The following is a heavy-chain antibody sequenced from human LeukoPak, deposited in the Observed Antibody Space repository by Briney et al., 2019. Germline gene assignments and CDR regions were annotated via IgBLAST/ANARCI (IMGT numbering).Heavy chain of an antibody. CDR3: AKVFYGDDYYFDY. Sequence: GGSMRLSCAASGFTFSSYAMSWVRQAPGKGLEWVSAISGSGGSTYYADSVKGRFTISRDNSKNTLYLQMNSLRAEDTAVYYCAKVFYGDDYYFDYWGQGTLVTVSS. CDR2: ISGSGGST. V-gene: IGHV3-23*01. J-gene: IGHJ4*02. D-gene: IGHD4-17*01. CDR1: GFTFSSYA.